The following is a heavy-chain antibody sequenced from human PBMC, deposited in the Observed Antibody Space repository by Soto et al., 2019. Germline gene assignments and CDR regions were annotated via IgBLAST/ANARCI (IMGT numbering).Heavy chain of an antibody. CDR1: GFTFSSYG. D-gene: IGHD3-3*01. CDR3: AKDRALYYDFWSALGYYYYGMDV. V-gene: IGHV3-30*18. Sequence: GGSLRLSCAASGFTFSSYGMHWVLQAPGKGLEWVAVISYDGSNKYYADSVKGRFTISRDNSKNTLYLQMNSLRAEDTAVYYCAKDRALYYDFWSALGYYYYGMDVWGQGTTVTVSS. J-gene: IGHJ6*02. CDR2: ISYDGSNK.